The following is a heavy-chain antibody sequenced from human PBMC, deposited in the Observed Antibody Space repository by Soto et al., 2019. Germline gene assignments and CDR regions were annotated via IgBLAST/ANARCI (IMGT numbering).Heavy chain of an antibody. V-gene: IGHV3-23*01. D-gene: IGHD1-26*01. Sequence: EVQLLESGGGLVQPGGSLRLSCAASGFTFSSYAMSWVRQAPGKGLEWVSAISGSGGSTYYADSVKGRFTISRDNSKNTLYLQMNSLRAEDTAVYYCAKDRCPIVGATGYFDYWGQGTLLTVSS. J-gene: IGHJ4*02. CDR3: AKDRCPIVGATGYFDY. CDR1: GFTFSSYA. CDR2: ISGSGGST.